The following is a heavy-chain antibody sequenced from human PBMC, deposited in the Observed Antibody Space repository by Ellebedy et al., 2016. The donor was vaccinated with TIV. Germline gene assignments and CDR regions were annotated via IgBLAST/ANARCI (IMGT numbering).Heavy chain of an antibody. V-gene: IGHV3-30*18. CDR3: AKAVLRGPAWMMMDD. CDR1: GFMFSSFA. Sequence: PGGSLRLSCSASGFMFSSFAMHWLRQAPGKGLQWVAVIAFDGSDKYYGDAVTGRFTISRDNSKNTLSLQMHDLKTDDTAVYYCAKAVLRGPAWMMMDDWGQGTEVTVSP. J-gene: IGHJ4*02. D-gene: IGHD4-17*01. CDR2: IAFDGSDK.